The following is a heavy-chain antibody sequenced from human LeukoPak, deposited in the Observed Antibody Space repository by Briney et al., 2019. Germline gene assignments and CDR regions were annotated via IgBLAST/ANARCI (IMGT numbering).Heavy chain of an antibody. D-gene: IGHD5-12*01. CDR2: INWNGGST. CDR1: GFTFDDYG. CDR3: ARDGVWRWLRWERDAFDI. J-gene: IGHJ3*02. V-gene: IGHV3-20*04. Sequence: GGSLRLSCAASGFTFDDYGMSWVRQAPGKGLEWVSGINWNGGSTGYADSVKGRFTISRDNAKNSLYLQMNSLRVEDTALYYCARDGVWRWLRWERDAFDIWGQGTMVTVSS.